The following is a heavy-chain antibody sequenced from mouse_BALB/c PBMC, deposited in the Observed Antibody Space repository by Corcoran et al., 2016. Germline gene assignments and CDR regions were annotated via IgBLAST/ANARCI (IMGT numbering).Heavy chain of an antibody. CDR3: AIYYGNYDWVAY. Sequence: QVTLKESGPGILQPSQTLSLTCSFSGFSLSTSGMGVSWIRQPSGKGLEWLAHIYWDDDKRYNPSLKSRLTISKDTSRNQVFLKITSVDTADTATYYCAIYYGNYDWVAYWGQGTLVTVSA. CDR2: IYWDDDK. CDR1: GFSLSTSGMG. V-gene: IGHV8-12*01. J-gene: IGHJ3*01. D-gene: IGHD2-1*01.